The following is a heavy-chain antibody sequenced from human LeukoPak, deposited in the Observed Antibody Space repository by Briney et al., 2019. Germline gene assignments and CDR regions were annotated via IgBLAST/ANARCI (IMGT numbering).Heavy chain of an antibody. CDR2: ISGSGGST. J-gene: IGHJ4*02. V-gene: IGHV3-23*01. CDR1: GFTFSSYA. CDR3: ANGIPDIVVVPAAIQDY. Sequence: QPGGSLRLSCAASGFTFSSYAMSWVRQAPGKGLEWVSAISGSGGSTYYADSVKGRFTISRDNSKNTLYLQMNSLRAEDTAVYYCANGIPDIVVVPAAIQDYWGQGTLVTVSS. D-gene: IGHD2-2*02.